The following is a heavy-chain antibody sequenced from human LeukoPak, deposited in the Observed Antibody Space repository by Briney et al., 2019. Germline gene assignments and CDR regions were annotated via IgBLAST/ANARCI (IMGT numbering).Heavy chain of an antibody. CDR3: ARERGELLDY. Sequence: NPSETLSLTCTVSGGSISSYYWSWIRQPPGKGLEWIGYIYYSGSTNYNPSLKSRVTISVDTSKNQFSLKLSSVTAADTAVYYCARERGELLDYWGQGTLVTVSS. D-gene: IGHD1-26*01. CDR2: IYYSGST. CDR1: GGSISSYY. J-gene: IGHJ4*02. V-gene: IGHV4-59*01.